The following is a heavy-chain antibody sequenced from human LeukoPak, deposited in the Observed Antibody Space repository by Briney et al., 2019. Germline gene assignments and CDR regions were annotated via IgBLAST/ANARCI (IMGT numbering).Heavy chain of an antibody. J-gene: IGHJ4*02. D-gene: IGHD2-8*01. CDR2: INNGGST. CDR1: GGSIRSGDYY. Sequence: SQTLSLTCSVSGGSIRSGDYYWSWIRQPPGKGLEWIGYINNGGSTYYNPSLTSRVTISVDMSKNQFSLKLSSVTAADTAVYYCARDRSRYCTNGVCSYFDYWGQGTLVTVSS. CDR3: ARDRSRYCTNGVCSYFDY. V-gene: IGHV4-30-4*01.